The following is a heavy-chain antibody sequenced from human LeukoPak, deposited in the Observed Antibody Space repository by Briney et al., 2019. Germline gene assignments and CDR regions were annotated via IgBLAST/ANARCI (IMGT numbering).Heavy chain of an antibody. D-gene: IGHD6-19*01. V-gene: IGHV1-2*02. J-gene: IGHJ2*01. Sequence: ASVKVSCKASGYTFTDYYIHWVRQAPGQGLEWMGYIHPNSGATNYAQKFQGRVTMTRDTPISTASMELSGLKPDDTAVYYCARDSCGGGGCHYWYFDLWGRGTLVTVSS. CDR1: GYTFTDYY. CDR2: IHPNSGAT. CDR3: ARDSCGGGGCHYWYFDL.